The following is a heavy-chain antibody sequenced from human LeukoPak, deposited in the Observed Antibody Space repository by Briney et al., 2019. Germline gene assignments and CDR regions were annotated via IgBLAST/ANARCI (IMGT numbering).Heavy chain of an antibody. CDR2: ISGSGGST. CDR1: GFTFSTYP. V-gene: IGHV3-23*01. CDR3: AKVGSGWYYFDY. D-gene: IGHD6-19*01. J-gene: IGHJ4*02. Sequence: PGGSLRLSCAVSGFTFSTYPMSWVRQAPGKGLEWVSGISGSGGSTYYADSVKGRFTISRDNSKNTLYLQMNSLRAEDTAVYYCAKVGSGWYYFDYWGQGTLVTVSS.